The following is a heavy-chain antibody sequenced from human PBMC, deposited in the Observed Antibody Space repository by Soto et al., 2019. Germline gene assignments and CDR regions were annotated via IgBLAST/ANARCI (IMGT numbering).Heavy chain of an antibody. CDR1: GGSISNGGYF. CDR2: IHNSGST. V-gene: IGHV4-30-4*08. CDR3: ARGPTPGKFDS. J-gene: IGHJ4*02. Sequence: QVQLQESGPGLVKPSQTLSLTCSVSGGSISNGGYFWSWIRQPPGKGLEWIGHIHNSGSTYNNPSLKSIATKSADTPKNQSSMTATSVTAADSAVYYCARGPTPGKFDSWGQGTLVTVSS.